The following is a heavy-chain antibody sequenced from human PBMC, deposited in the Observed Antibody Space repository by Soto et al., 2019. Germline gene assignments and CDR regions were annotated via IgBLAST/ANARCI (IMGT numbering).Heavy chain of an antibody. CDR2: IYHSGST. V-gene: IGHV4-4*02. CDR1: GGSISSSNW. D-gene: IGHD4-17*01. CDR3: ASILASYDYGDHLDAFDI. J-gene: IGHJ3*02. Sequence: QVQLQESGPGLVKPSGTLSLTCAVSGGSISSSNWWSWVRQPPGKGLEWIGEIYHSGSTNYNPSLKSRVTISVDKSKNQFSLKLSSVTAADTAVYYCASILASYDYGDHLDAFDIWGQGTMVTVSS.